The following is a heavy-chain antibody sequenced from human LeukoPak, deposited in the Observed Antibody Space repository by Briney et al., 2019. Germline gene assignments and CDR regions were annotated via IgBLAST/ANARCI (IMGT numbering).Heavy chain of an antibody. CDR2: FDPEDGKT. CDR3: ATDKAGMIYYDSSGYYGIAFDI. Sequence: ASVKVSCKVSGYTLTELSMHWVRQAPGKGLEWMGGFDPEDGKTIYAQKFQGRVTMTEDTSTDTAYMELSSLRSEDTAVYYCATDKAGMIYYDSSGYYGIAFDIWGQGTMVTVSS. J-gene: IGHJ3*02. D-gene: IGHD3-22*01. V-gene: IGHV1-24*01. CDR1: GYTLTELS.